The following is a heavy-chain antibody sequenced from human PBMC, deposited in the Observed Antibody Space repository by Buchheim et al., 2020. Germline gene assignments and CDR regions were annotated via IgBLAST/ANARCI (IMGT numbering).Heavy chain of an antibody. J-gene: IGHJ4*02. Sequence: ELQLVESGGGLVQPGRSLRLSCTASGFSFGDYGVTWFRQAPGKGLEWVGFIRSKAYGATTENAASVKGRFTISRDDSRNIAYLQMNSLKTEDTGVYFCSQNRAGDYGDPWGYWGQGTL. CDR1: GFSFGDYG. D-gene: IGHD4/OR15-4a*01. V-gene: IGHV3-49*03. CDR3: SQNRAGDYGDPWGY. CDR2: IRSKAYGATT.